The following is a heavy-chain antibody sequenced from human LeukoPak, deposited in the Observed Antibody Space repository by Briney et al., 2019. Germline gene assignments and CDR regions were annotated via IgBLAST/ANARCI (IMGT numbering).Heavy chain of an antibody. D-gene: IGHD5-18*01. J-gene: IGHJ3*02. CDR3: AREWVQLDAFDI. Sequence: ASVKVSCKASGYTSTGYYMHWVRQAPGQGLEWMGWINPNSGGTNYAQKFQGRVTMTRDTSISTAYMELSRLRSDDTAVYYCAREWVQLDAFDIWGQGTMVTVSS. CDR1: GYTSTGYY. V-gene: IGHV1-2*02. CDR2: INPNSGGT.